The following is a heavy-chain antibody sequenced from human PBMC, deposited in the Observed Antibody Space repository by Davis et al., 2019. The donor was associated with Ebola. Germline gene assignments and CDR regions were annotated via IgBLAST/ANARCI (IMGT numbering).Heavy chain of an antibody. CDR3: ANWVSDY. V-gene: IGHV3-30*02. J-gene: IGHJ4*02. Sequence: GGSLRLSCAASGFIFTTSGMHWVRQAPGKGLEWVAFIRHDESDKNYADSVKGRFTISRDDSKNTVYLQMNSLRSEDTAVYYCANWVSDYWGQGTLVTVSS. CDR1: GFIFTTSG. D-gene: IGHD2-8*01. CDR2: IRHDESDK.